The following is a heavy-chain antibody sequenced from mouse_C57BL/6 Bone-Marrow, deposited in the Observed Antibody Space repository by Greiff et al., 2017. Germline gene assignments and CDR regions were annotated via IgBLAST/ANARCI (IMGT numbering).Heavy chain of an antibody. CDR3: ASSDFDV. Sequence: VQLQQSGPELVKPGASVKLSCKASGYTFTDYCMNWVKQSPGQSLEWIGDINPNNGCTSYNQKFKGKATLTVDKSSSTAYMELRSLTSEDSAVYYCASSDFDVWGTGTTVTVSS. V-gene: IGHV1-26*01. D-gene: IGHD3-1*01. CDR1: GYTFTDYC. CDR2: INPNNGCT. J-gene: IGHJ1*03.